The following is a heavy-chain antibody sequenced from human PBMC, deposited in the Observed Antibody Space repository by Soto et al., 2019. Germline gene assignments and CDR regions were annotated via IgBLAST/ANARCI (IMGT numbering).Heavy chain of an antibody. CDR3: ARAVEIGYYYYYYTDV. CDR2: IYYSGST. V-gene: IGHV4-59*01. Sequence: SETLSLTCTVSGGSISSYYWSWIRQPPGKGLEWIGYIYYSGSTNYNPSLKSRVTISVDTSKNQFSLKLSSVTAADTAVYYCARAVEIGYYYYYYTDVWGKGTTVTVSS. D-gene: IGHD3-3*01. J-gene: IGHJ6*03. CDR1: GGSISSYY.